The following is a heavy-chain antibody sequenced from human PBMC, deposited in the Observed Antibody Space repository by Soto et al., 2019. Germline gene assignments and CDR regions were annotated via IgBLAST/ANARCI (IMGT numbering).Heavy chain of an antibody. J-gene: IGHJ5*02. CDR1: GYTFTDYG. V-gene: IGHV1-18*04. CDR3: ARAKVLITPNWFDP. CDR2: ISTYNGNT. Sequence: QVQLVQSGAEVKKPGASVKVSCKASGYTFTDYGISWVRQAPGQGLEWMGWISTYNGNTIYAQKVQNRVTLTTDTSTSTAYMELRSLRPDDTAVYYCARAKVLITPNWFDPWGQGTLVTVSS. D-gene: IGHD3-16*01.